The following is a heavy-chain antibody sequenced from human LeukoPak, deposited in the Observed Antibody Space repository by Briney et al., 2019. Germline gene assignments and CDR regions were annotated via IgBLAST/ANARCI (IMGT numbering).Heavy chain of an antibody. J-gene: IGHJ4*02. Sequence: SGGSLRLSCAASGFTFSSYEMNWVRQAPGKGLEWVSYISSSGSTIYYADSVKGRFTISRDNARNSVYLQVNSLRAEDTAVYYCARQAEQTYDYWGQGTLVTVSS. V-gene: IGHV3-48*03. CDR1: GFTFSSYE. CDR2: ISSSGSTI. CDR3: ARQAEQTYDY. D-gene: IGHD6-13*01.